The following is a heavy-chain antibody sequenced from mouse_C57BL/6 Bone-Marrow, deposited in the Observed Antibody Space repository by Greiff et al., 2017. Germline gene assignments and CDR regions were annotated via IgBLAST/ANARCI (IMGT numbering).Heavy chain of an antibody. Sequence: EVQLVESGGGLVKPGGSLKLSCAASGFTFSSSAMSWVRQTPEKRLEWVATISDGGSYTYYPDNVKGRFPISRDNAKINLYLQMSHLKSEDTAMYYCARDLYGSSYQFAYWGQGTLGTVSA. D-gene: IGHD1-1*01. CDR2: ISDGGSYT. CDR1: GFTFSSSA. J-gene: IGHJ3*01. V-gene: IGHV5-4*01. CDR3: ARDLYGSSYQFAY.